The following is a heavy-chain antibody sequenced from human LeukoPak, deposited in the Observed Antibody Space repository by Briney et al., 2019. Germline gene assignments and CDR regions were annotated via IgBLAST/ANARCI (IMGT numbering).Heavy chain of an antibody. CDR3: ARGAFGEFYDY. CDR2: IYYSGST. J-gene: IGHJ4*02. D-gene: IGHD3-10*01. V-gene: IGHV4-59*01. Sequence: SETLSLTCTVSGGSISSYYWSWIRQPPGKGLEWIGYIYYSGSTNYNPSPKSRVTISVDTSKNQFSLKLSSVTAADTAVYYCARGAFGEFYDYWGQGTLVTVSS. CDR1: GGSISSYY.